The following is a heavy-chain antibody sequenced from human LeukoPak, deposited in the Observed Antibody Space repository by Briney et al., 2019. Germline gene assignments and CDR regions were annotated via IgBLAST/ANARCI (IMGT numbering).Heavy chain of an antibody. CDR3: ARSYCSSTSCYRYYMDV. D-gene: IGHD2-2*01. CDR1: GYSISSGYY. V-gene: IGHV4-38-2*02. CDR2: IYHSGST. J-gene: IGHJ6*03. Sequence: SETLSLTCTVSGYSISSGYYWGWIRQPPGKGLEWIGNIYHSGSTYYNPSLKSRVTIPVDTSKNQFSLKLSSVTAADTAVYYCARSYCSSTSCYRYYMDVWGKGTTVTVSS.